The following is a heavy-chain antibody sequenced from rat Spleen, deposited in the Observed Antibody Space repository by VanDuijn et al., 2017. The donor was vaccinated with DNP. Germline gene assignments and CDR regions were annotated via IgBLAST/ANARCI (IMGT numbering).Heavy chain of an antibody. J-gene: IGHJ2*01. CDR2: MWSDGDT. V-gene: IGHV2S18*01. Sequence: QVQLKESGPGLVQPSQTLSLTCTVSGFSLTSYGVSWVRQHSGKSLEWMGRMWSDGDTSYNSAFTSRLSISRDTSKNQVFLKMNSLQTEDTGTYYCARNLIGLDYWGQGIMVTVSS. CDR1: GFSLTSYG. CDR3: ARNLIGLDY. D-gene: IGHD4-6*01.